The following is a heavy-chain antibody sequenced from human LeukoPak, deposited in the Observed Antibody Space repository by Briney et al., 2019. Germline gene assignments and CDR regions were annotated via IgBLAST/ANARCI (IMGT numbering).Heavy chain of an antibody. CDR3: ARDVHGDYGPGWFDP. Sequence: ASVKVSCKASGYTSTSYDINWVRQATGQGLEWMGWMNPNSGNTGYAQKFQGRVTITRNTSISTAYLELTSLTSDDTAVYYCARDVHGDYGPGWFDPWGQGTLVSVSS. D-gene: IGHD4-17*01. J-gene: IGHJ5*02. CDR2: MNPNSGNT. CDR1: GYTSTSYD. V-gene: IGHV1-8*03.